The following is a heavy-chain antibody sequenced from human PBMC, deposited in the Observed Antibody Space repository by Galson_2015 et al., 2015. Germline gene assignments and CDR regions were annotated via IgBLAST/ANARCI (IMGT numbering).Heavy chain of an antibody. J-gene: IGHJ2*01. D-gene: IGHD4-23*01. CDR3: AKDYGDFGGDWYFEL. CDR2: ISYDGSMK. V-gene: IGHV3-30*18. Sequence: SLRLSCAASGFTFSSYGMHWVRQAPGKGLEWVAVISYDGSMKYYADSVKGRFTISRDNSKNTLYLQMNSLRAEDTAVYYCAKDYGDFGGDWYFELWGRGTLVTVSS. CDR1: GFTFSSYG.